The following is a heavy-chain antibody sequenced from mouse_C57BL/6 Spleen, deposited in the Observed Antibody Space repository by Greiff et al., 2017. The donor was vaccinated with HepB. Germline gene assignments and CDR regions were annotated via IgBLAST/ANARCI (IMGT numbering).Heavy chain of an antibody. V-gene: IGHV1-64*01. CDR1: GYTFTSYW. CDR3: ARERGREYDMDY. Sequence: QVQLQQPGAELVKPGASVKLSCKASGYTFTSYWMHWVKQRPGQGLEWIGMIHPNSGSTNYNEKFKSKATLTVDKSSSTAYMQLSSLTSEDSAVYYCARERGREYDMDYWGQGTSVTVSS. CDR2: IHPNSGST. D-gene: IGHD4-1*01. J-gene: IGHJ4*01.